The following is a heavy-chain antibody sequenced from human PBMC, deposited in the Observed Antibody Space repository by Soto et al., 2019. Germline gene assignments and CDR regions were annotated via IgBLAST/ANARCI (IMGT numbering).Heavy chain of an antibody. D-gene: IGHD3-3*01. V-gene: IGHV4-39*01. CDR3: ARPYYDFWSGYPTIDYYFDY. J-gene: IGHJ4*02. CDR1: GGSISSSSYY. CDR2: IYYSGST. Sequence: SETLSLTCTVSGGSISSSSYYWGWIRQPPGKGLEWIGSIYYSGSTYYNPSLKSRVTISVDTSKNQFSLKLSSVTAADTAVYYCARPYYDFWSGYPTIDYYFDYWGQGTLVTVSS.